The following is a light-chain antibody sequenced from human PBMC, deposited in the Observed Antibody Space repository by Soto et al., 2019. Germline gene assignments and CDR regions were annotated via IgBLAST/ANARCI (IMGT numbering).Light chain of an antibody. CDR3: QQYNNWPPIT. J-gene: IGKJ5*01. CDR1: QSVSSK. CDR2: GAS. Sequence: ELVITQSPATLSVSPGERATLSCRASQSVSSKLAWYQQKPGQAPRLLIYGASTRATGIPARFSGSGSGTEFTLTISSLQSEDFAVYYCQQYNNWPPITFGQGTRLEIK. V-gene: IGKV3-15*01.